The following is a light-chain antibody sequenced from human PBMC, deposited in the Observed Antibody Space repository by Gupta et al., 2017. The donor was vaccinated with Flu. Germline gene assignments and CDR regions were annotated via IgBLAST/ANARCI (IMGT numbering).Light chain of an antibody. CDR1: QSVGYE. Sequence: PSFVPAAVADRVSITCRASQSVGYELGQYQQEPGGVPRLLIKVAPGSEGGVPCRFSGSGSGTDFTLNISSLEAEDVVNYYCNQALRIPITFGQGTKLEIK. J-gene: IGKJ2*01. V-gene: IGKV1-12*01. CDR2: VAP. CDR3: NQALRIPIT.